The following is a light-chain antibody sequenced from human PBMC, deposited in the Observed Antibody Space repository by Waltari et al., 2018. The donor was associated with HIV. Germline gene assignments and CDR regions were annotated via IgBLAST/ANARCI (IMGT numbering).Light chain of an antibody. V-gene: IGKV1-12*02. Sequence: DIQMTQSPSSVSASVGDRVTITCRASQSIGNSLAWDQQKPGQAPKLLINSASSLQSGVQSRFSDSGSGTDFTLTINSLQPEDFTTYYCQQFNSFPFTFGPGTKVDVK. CDR2: SAS. J-gene: IGKJ3*01. CDR3: QQFNSFPFT. CDR1: QSIGNS.